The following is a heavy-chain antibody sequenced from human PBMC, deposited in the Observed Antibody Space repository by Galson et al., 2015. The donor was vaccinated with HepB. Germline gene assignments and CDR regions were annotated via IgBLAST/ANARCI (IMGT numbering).Heavy chain of an antibody. J-gene: IGHJ4*02. Sequence: ETLSLTCAVSGGSVRSSDWWTWVRQPPGKGLEWIGEIHQSGITNYNPSLKSRVLISVDKSKNQISLELNSVTAADTAVYYCAKTSINFNLGDYWGQGTLVTVSS. CDR3: AKTSINFNLGDY. CDR1: GGSVRSSDW. V-gene: IGHV4-4*02. CDR2: IHQSGIT. D-gene: IGHD1-1*01.